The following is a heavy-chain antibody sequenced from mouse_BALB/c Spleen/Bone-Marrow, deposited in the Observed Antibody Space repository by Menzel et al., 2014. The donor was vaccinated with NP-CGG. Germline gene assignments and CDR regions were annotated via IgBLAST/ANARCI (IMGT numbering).Heavy chain of an antibody. Sequence: VKXXESGGGLVKPGGSLKLSCAASGFAFSSYDMSWVRQTPEKRLEWVATISSGGSYTYYPDSVKGRFTISRDNARNTLYLQMSSLRSEDTALYYCVRRVQLDYWGQGTTLTVSS. V-gene: IGHV5-9*02. CDR2: ISSGGSYT. CDR1: GFAFSSYD. CDR3: VRRVQLDY. J-gene: IGHJ2*01.